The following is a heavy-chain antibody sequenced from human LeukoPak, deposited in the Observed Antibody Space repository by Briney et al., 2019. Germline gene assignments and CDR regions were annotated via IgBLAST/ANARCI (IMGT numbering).Heavy chain of an antibody. V-gene: IGHV3-30*18. CDR3: AKDASRGIVGAAIDS. CDR2: TSYDGSNK. Sequence: GGSLRLSCAASGFTFSNYGMHWVRQAPGKGLEWVAVTSYDGSNKYYGDSVKGRFTISRDNSKNTLYVQMNSLRPEDTAVYYCAKDASRGIVGAAIDSWGQGTLVTVSS. D-gene: IGHD1-26*01. J-gene: IGHJ4*02. CDR1: GFTFSNYG.